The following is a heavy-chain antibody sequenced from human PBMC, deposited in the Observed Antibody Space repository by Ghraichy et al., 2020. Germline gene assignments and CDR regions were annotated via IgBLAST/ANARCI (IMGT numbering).Heavy chain of an antibody. Sequence: ASVKVSCKASGYTFKSYNMHWVRQAPGQRLEWMGWIKVGNGNTKYSQKLQGRVTITRDTSATTVYMELSRLRSEDTAVYYCARDLPPPGWYTMGPGDYWGQGTLVTVSS. CDR3: ARDLPPPGWYTMGPGDY. J-gene: IGHJ4*02. CDR1: GYTFKSYN. CDR2: IKVGNGNT. D-gene: IGHD6-19*01. V-gene: IGHV1-3*01.